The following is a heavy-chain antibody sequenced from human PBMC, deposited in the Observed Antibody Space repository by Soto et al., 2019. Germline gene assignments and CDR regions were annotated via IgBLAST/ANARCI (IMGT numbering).Heavy chain of an antibody. Sequence: EVQLVESGGDLVQPGGSLRLSCAASGFAFSSYWMHWVRQAPGKGLVWVSRINSDGSMTNYADSVRGRFTISRDNAENTLYLQMNSLRAEDTAVYYCARLTAGTAAFDYWGQGTLVTVSS. CDR2: INSDGSMT. CDR3: ARLTAGTAAFDY. CDR1: GFAFSSYW. J-gene: IGHJ4*02. V-gene: IGHV3-74*01. D-gene: IGHD6-19*01.